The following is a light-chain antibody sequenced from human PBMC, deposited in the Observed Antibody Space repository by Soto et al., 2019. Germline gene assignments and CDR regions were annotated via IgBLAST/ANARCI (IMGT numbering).Light chain of an antibody. V-gene: IGKV1-5*01. CDR2: DAS. CDR1: QGISDY. J-gene: IGKJ1*01. CDR3: QHYNSYSEA. Sequence: DIQMTQSPSSLSASVGDRVTITCRASQGISDYLAWYQQKPGKVPKLLIYDASSLESGVPSRFSGSGSGTEFTLTISSLQPDDFATYYCQHYNSYSEACGQGTKVDIK.